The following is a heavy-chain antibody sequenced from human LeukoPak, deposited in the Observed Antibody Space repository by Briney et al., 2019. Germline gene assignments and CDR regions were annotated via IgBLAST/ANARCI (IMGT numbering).Heavy chain of an antibody. V-gene: IGHV4-39*07. CDR3: ARDPRGYDILTGTSAFDI. J-gene: IGHJ3*02. CDR2: IYYSGST. CDR1: GGSISSSSYY. Sequence: PSETLSLTCTVSGGSISSSSYYWGWIRQPPGKGLEWIGSIYYSGSTYYNPSLKSRVTISVDTSKNQFSLKLSSVTAADTAVYYCARDPRGYDILTGTSAFDIWGQGTMVTVSS. D-gene: IGHD3-9*01.